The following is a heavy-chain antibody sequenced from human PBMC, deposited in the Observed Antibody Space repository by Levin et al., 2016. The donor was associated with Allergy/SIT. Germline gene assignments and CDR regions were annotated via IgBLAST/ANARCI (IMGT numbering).Heavy chain of an antibody. V-gene: IGHV1-18*01. Sequence: ASVKVSCKASGYTFTNFGITWVRQAPGQGLEWMGWINAYTGITNYAQNLQDRVTMTTDTSTSTAYMELRSLRPDDTAVYFCATDGGVEGATSAHWGQGTLVTVSS. CDR3: ATDGGVEGATSAH. CDR1: GYTFTNFG. D-gene: IGHD1-26*01. J-gene: IGHJ4*02. CDR2: INAYTGIT.